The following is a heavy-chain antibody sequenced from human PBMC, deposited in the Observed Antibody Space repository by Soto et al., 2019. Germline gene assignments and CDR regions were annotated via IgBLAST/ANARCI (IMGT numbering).Heavy chain of an antibody. CDR3: AKGEVPADPVYYYYGMDV. Sequence: GGFLRLSCAASGCTFSSYCMHWVRQAPGKGLEWVAVISYDGSNKYYTDSVKGRFTISRDNSKNTLYLQMNSLRAEDTAVYYCAKGEVPADPVYYYYGMDVWGQGTTVTVSS. CDR1: GCTFSSYC. D-gene: IGHD2-2*01. V-gene: IGHV3-30*18. J-gene: IGHJ6*02. CDR2: ISYDGSNK.